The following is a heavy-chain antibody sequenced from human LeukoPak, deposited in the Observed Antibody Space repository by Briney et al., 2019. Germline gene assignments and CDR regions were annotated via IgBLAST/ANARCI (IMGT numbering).Heavy chain of an antibody. Sequence: ASVKVSCKASGYTFTGYYMHWVRQAPGQGLEWMGWINPNSGGTNYAQKFQGWVTMTRDTSISTAYMELNSLRAEDTALYYCAKGQIWSVPHYFDYWGQGTLVTVSS. CDR1: GYTFTGYY. CDR2: INPNSGGT. J-gene: IGHJ4*02. CDR3: AKGQIWSVPHYFDY. V-gene: IGHV1-2*04. D-gene: IGHD3-10*01.